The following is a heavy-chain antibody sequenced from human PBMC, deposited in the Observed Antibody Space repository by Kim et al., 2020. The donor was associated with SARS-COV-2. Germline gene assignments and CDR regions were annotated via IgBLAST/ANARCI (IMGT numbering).Heavy chain of an antibody. V-gene: IGHV4-59*08. D-gene: IGHD1-26*01. CDR2: INYSGST. Sequence: SETLSLTCTVSGGSISSYYWSWIRQPPGKGLEWIGYINYSGSTNYNPSLKSRVTTSVDTSKNQFSLKLSSVTAADTAVYYCARHVGRGEFLSWGQGTLVTVSS. CDR3: ARHVGRGEFLS. CDR1: GGSISSYY. J-gene: IGHJ5*02.